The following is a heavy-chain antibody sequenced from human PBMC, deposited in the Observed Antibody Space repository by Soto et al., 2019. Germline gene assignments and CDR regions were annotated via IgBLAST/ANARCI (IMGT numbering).Heavy chain of an antibody. CDR1: GFTFSSYW. V-gene: IGHV3-74*01. CDR3: AVAVAGPTAIGY. CDR2: INSDGSST. J-gene: IGHJ4*02. D-gene: IGHD6-19*01. Sequence: PVGSLRLSCAASGFTFSSYWMHWVRQAPGKGLVWVSRINSDGSSTSYADSVKGRFTISRDNAKNTLYLQMNSLRVEDTAVYYCAVAVAGPTAIGYWGQGTLVTVSS.